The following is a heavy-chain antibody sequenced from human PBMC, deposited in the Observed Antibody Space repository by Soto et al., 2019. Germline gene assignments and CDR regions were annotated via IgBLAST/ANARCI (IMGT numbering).Heavy chain of an antibody. V-gene: IGHV3-23*01. Sequence: GGSLSLSCAASGVAFSSYAMTWVRQAPGKGLEWVASISCVGGTKDYADSVKGRFTISRDNSKNKLYLQMNSLRAEDTAVYYCARSINNGYADSFDFWGQGTLVTVSS. CDR1: GVAFSSYA. CDR2: ISCVGGTK. CDR3: ARSINNGYADSFDF. J-gene: IGHJ4*02. D-gene: IGHD2-2*01.